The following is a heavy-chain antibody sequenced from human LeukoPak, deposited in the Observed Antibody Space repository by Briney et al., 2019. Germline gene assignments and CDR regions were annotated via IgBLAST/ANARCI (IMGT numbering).Heavy chain of an antibody. CDR1: GFTFSSYA. V-gene: IGHV3-30-3*01. Sequence: GRSLRLSCAASGFTFSSYAMHWVRQAPGKGLEWVAVISYDGSNKYYADSVKGRFTISRDNSKNTLYLQMNSLRAEDTAAYYCAREEVAAAGTYYGMDVWGQGTTVTVSS. J-gene: IGHJ6*02. CDR2: ISYDGSNK. CDR3: AREEVAAAGTYYGMDV. D-gene: IGHD6-13*01.